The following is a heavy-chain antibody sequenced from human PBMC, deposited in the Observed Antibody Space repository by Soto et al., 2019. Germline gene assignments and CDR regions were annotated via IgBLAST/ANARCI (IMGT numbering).Heavy chain of an antibody. CDR2: ISYDGSNK. CDR3: ARDRGQPYYYDSSGYYYGMDV. J-gene: IGHJ6*02. D-gene: IGHD3-22*01. CDR1: GFTFSSYA. V-gene: IGHV3-30-3*01. Sequence: PGGSLRLSCAASGFTFSSYAMHWVRQAPGKGLEWVAVISYDGSNKYYADSVKGRFTISRDNSKNTLYLQMNSLRAEDTAVYYCARDRGQPYYYDSSGYYYGMDVWGQGTTVTVSS.